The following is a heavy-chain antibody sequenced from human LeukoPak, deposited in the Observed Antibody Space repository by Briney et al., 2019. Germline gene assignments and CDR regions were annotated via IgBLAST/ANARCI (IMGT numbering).Heavy chain of an antibody. Sequence: GGSLRLSCAASGFTLSSYAMSWVRQAPGKGLEWVSSISASGGSTNYADSVKGRFTVSRDNSKNTVYLQMKSLRAEDTAVYYCAKVMKGSERLTMVRGVIIKTAGLYYMDVWGKGTTVTVSS. D-gene: IGHD3-10*01. J-gene: IGHJ6*03. CDR1: GFTLSSYA. CDR2: ISASGGST. V-gene: IGHV3-23*01. CDR3: AKVMKGSERLTMVRGVIIKTAGLYYMDV.